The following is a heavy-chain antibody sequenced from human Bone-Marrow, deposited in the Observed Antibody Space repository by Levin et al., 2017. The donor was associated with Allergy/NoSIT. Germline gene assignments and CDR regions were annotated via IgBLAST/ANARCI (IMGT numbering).Heavy chain of an antibody. J-gene: IGHJ4*02. CDR2: IYSGGTT. V-gene: IGHV3-53*01. CDR3: ARNRHCIGGHCYSV. CDR1: GFTVSNNY. D-gene: IGHD2-15*01. Sequence: PGGSLRLSCAASGFTVSNNYMRWVRQAPGKGLEWVSLIYSGGTTYYADSVKGRFTISRDNSKNTVYLQMNSLRAEDTAVYYCARNRHCIGGHCYSVWGQGTLVTVSS.